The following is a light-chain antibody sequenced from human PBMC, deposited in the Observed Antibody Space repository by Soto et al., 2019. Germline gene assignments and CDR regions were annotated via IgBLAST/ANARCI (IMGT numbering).Light chain of an antibody. CDR1: SSDVGGYNY. Sequence: QSALTQPPSASGSPGQSVTISCTGTSSDVGGYNYVSWYQQHPGKAPKLIIYEVTKRPSGVPDRFSGSKSGNTASLTVSGLQADDEADYYFSSHAGSVNVAFGGGTKLPVL. V-gene: IGLV2-8*01. CDR3: SSHAGSVNVA. J-gene: IGLJ2*01. CDR2: EVT.